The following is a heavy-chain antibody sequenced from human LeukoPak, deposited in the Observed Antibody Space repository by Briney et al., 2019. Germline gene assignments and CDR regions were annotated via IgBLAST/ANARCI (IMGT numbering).Heavy chain of an antibody. J-gene: IGHJ4*02. CDR3: ATDDYGDYGGDY. V-gene: IGHV1-69*01. D-gene: IGHD4-17*01. Sequence: SVKVSCKASGGTFSSYAISWVRQAPGQGLEWMGGVIPIFGTANYAQKFQGRVTITADESTSTAYMELSSLRSEDTAVYYCATDDYGDYGGDYWGQGTLVTVSS. CDR2: VIPIFGTA. CDR1: GGTFSSYA.